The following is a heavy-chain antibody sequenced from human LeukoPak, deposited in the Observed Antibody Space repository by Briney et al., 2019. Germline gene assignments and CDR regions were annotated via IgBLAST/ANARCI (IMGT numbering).Heavy chain of an antibody. CDR1: GYTFTGYY. D-gene: IGHD6-13*01. CDR2: INPNSGGT. Sequence: ASVKVSCKASGYTFTGYYMHWVRQAPGQGLEWMGWINPNSGGTNYAQKFQGRVTMTRDTSISTAYMELSRLRSDDTAVYYCARPRISRRIAAYDIDYWGQGTLVTVSS. J-gene: IGHJ4*02. V-gene: IGHV1-2*02. CDR3: ARPRISRRIAAYDIDY.